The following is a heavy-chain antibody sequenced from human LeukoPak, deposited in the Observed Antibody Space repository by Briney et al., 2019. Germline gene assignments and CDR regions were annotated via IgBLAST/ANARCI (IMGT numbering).Heavy chain of an antibody. D-gene: IGHD4-11*01. CDR2: ISGSGGST. J-gene: IGHJ5*02. Sequence: GGSLRLSCAASGFTCSSYAMSWVRQAPGKGLEWVSDISGSGGSTYYTDSVKGRFTISRDNSKNTLNLQMNSLRAEDTAVYYCAKDSTVTTGSNWFDPWGQGTLVTVSS. CDR1: GFTCSSYA. V-gene: IGHV3-23*01. CDR3: AKDSTVTTGSNWFDP.